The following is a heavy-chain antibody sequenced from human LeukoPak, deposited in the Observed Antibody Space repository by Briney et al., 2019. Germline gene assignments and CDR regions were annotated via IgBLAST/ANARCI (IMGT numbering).Heavy chain of an antibody. D-gene: IGHD1-14*01. Sequence: GGSLRLSRAGSGFTFGGYGMHWFRQTPGEGLEWGAVIAYDGSRAFYADSVKGRFTISRDNSKNTMSVQMDNLRAEDTAVYYCTRYNNDHFDYWGQGTLVTVSS. CDR1: GFTFGGYG. V-gene: IGHV3-33*01. J-gene: IGHJ4*02. CDR3: TRYNNDHFDY. CDR2: IAYDGSRA.